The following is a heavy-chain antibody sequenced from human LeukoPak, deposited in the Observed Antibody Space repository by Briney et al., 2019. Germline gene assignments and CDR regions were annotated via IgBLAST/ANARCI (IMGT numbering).Heavy chain of an antibody. CDR3: ARDSGTTGEVKFDP. V-gene: IGHV4-4*07. CDR2: IYTSGTI. CDR1: GGSISSYY. Sequence: SETLSLTSTVSGGSISSYYWSWIRQPAGTALEWIGRIYTSGTIAYNPSLKSRVTMSVDTSKNQFSLKLSSVTAADTAVYYCARDSGTTGEVKFDPWGQGTLVTVSS. D-gene: IGHD3-10*01. J-gene: IGHJ5*02.